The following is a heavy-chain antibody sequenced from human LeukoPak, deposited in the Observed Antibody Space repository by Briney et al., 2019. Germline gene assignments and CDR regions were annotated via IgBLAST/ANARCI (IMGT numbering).Heavy chain of an antibody. V-gene: IGHV3-9*01. J-gene: IGHJ3*02. D-gene: IGHD6-19*01. Sequence: PGGSLRLSCAASGFTFDDYAVHWVRQAPGKGLEWVSGISWNSGSIGYADSVKGRFTISRDNAKNSLYLQMNSLRAEDTALYYCAKGSSQWPLLGAFDIWGQGTMVTVSS. CDR3: AKGSSQWPLLGAFDI. CDR1: GFTFDDYA. CDR2: ISWNSGSI.